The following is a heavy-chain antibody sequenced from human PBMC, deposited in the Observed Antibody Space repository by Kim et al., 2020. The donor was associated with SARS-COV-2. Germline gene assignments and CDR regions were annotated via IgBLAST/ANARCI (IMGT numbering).Heavy chain of an antibody. D-gene: IGHD6-19*01. CDR1: GFTFSSYW. V-gene: IGHV3-7*03. J-gene: IGHJ6*02. CDR3: ARDRGIAVAEGLGTNYYYYGMDV. CDR2: IKQDGSEK. Sequence: GGSLRLSCAASGFTFSSYWMSWVRQAPGKGLEWVANIKQDGSEKYYVDSVKGRFTISRDNAKNSLYLQMNSLRAEDTAVYYCARDRGIAVAEGLGTNYYYYGMDVWGQGTTVTVSS.